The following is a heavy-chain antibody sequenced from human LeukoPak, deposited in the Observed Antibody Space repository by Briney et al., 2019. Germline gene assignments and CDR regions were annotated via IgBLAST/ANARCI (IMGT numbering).Heavy chain of an antibody. V-gene: IGHV1-18*01. J-gene: IGHJ4*02. CDR1: GYTFSTYG. D-gene: IGHD3-10*01. CDR2: ISGYNGNT. CDR3: AREASGSGELDHFDY. Sequence: ASVKVSCKASGYTFSTYGISWVRQAPGQGLEWMGWISGYNGNTNYAQKFQGRVTMTTDTSTTTAYMELRSLRSDDTAVYYCAREASGSGELDHFDYWGQGTPVTVSS.